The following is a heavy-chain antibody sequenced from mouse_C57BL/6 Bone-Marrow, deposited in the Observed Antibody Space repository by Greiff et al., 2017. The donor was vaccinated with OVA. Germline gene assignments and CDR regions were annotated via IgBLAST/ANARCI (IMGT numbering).Heavy chain of an antibody. CDR2: LYFGNGYT. J-gene: IGHJ2*01. CDR3: ARGVTVVPPDY. D-gene: IGHD1-1*01. Sequence: EVMLVESGAELVRPGSSVKMSCKTSGYTFTSYGINGVKQRPGQGLEGRGYLYFGNGYTEYNEKFKGKATLTSDTSSSTAYMQLSSLTSEDSAIYFCARGVTVVPPDYWGQGTTLTVSS. CDR1: GYTFTSYG. V-gene: IGHV1-58*01.